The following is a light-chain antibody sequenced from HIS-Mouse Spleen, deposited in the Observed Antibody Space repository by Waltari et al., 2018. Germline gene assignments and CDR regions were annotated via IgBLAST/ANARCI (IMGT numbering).Light chain of an antibody. CDR1: QGISSY. J-gene: IGKJ3*01. V-gene: IGKV1-8*01. CDR2: AAS. Sequence: AIRMTQSPSSFSASTGDRVTITCRASQGISSYLAWYQQKPGKAPKLLIYAASTLQSGVQSRFSGSGYGTDFTLTISCLQSEDFATYYCQQYYSYPFTFGPGTKVDIK. CDR3: QQYYSYPFT.